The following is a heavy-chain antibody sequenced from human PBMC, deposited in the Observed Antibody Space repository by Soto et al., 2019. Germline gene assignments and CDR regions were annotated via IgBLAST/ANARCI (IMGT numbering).Heavy chain of an antibody. CDR3: ARPGMDYYEHDAFDI. CDR1: GFIVSTTY. D-gene: IGHD3-22*01. V-gene: IGHV3-66*02. CDR2: IYDNGNT. Sequence: GGSLRLSCVASGFIVSTTYMSWVRQAPEKGLEWVSVIYDNGNTYYADSVRGRFTISRDNSKNTLYLQMNSLRAEDTAVYYCARPGMDYYEHDAFDIWGQGTMVTVSS. J-gene: IGHJ3*02.